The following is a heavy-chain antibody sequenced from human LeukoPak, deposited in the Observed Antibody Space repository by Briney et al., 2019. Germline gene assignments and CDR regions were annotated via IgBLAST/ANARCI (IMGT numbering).Heavy chain of an antibody. CDR2: IRYDGSDK. Sequence: GGSLRLSCAASGFTFSSYGMHWVRQAPGKGLEWVAFIRYDGSDKYYADSVKGRFTISRDNSKNTLYLQMNSLRAEDTAVYYCAKGSGYSDYYMDVWGKGTTFIVSS. V-gene: IGHV3-30*02. CDR3: AKGSGYSDYYMDV. D-gene: IGHD5-18*01. CDR1: GFTFSSYG. J-gene: IGHJ6*03.